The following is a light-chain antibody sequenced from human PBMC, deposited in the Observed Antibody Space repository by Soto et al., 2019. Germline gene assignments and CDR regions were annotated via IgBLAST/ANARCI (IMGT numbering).Light chain of an antibody. CDR2: GAS. Sequence: ITHSPSTLPFSPSKRPTLSSTASRRVSSSYLAWYQQKPGQAPRLLISGASTGDTGIPARFSGSGSGTEFTLTISSLQSEDCAIYYCQQSHTWPLTFGRGTKVDIK. J-gene: IGKJ4*01. V-gene: IGKV3-15*01. CDR1: RRVSSSY. CDR3: QQSHTWPLT.